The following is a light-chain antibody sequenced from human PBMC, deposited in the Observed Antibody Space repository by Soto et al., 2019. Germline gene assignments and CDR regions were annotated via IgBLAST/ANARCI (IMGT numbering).Light chain of an antibody. J-gene: IGKJ3*01. CDR3: QQRSNWRFT. Sequence: EIVLTQSPATLSLSPGERATLSCRASQSVSSYLAWYQQKPGQAPRLLIYDASSRATGIPARFSGSGSGADFTLTISSLEPEDFEVYYCQQRSNWRFTFGPGTKVEIK. CDR1: QSVSSY. CDR2: DAS. V-gene: IGKV3-11*01.